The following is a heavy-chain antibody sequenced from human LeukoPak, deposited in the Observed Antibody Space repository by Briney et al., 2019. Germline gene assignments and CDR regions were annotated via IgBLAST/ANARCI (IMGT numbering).Heavy chain of an antibody. CDR2: IYSGGST. CDR1: GFTVSTNY. CDR3: VRGSVFDQ. D-gene: IGHD3-10*01. J-gene: IGHJ4*02. V-gene: IGHV3-66*02. Sequence: GGSLRLSCVASGFTVSTNYISWVRQAPRKGLEWVSIIYSGGSTYYADSVKGRFTVSRDNSKNTLYLQMKSLRADDTALYYCVRGSVFDQWGQGTLVTVSS.